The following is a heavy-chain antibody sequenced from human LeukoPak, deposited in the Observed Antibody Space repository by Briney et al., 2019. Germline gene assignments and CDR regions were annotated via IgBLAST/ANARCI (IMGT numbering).Heavy chain of an antibody. CDR1: GFTFSSSA. Sequence: PGGSLRLSCAASGFTFSSSAMTWVRQAPGKGLEWVSAISGSDGSTYYADSVKGRFTISRDNSKNTLYLQMNSLRAEDTAVYYCAKNGGGSRYHPIDYWGQGTLVTVSS. D-gene: IGHD2-15*01. V-gene: IGHV3-23*01. CDR2: ISGSDGST. CDR3: AKNGGGSRYHPIDY. J-gene: IGHJ4*02.